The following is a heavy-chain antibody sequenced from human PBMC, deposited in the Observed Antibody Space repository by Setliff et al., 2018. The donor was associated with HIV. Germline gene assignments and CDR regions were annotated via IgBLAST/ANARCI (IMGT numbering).Heavy chain of an antibody. CDR3: ARYDVWSGYESDY. CDR2: LDLAESEI. J-gene: IGHJ4*02. CDR1: VYTFIELS. D-gene: IGHD3-3*01. Sequence: EASVNVSRLGSVYTFIELSRHWLRPPPGKGIGWMGGLDLAESEITYAQKFQGRVTMTTEKSARTGYMELRNLSSDDTAVYYCARYDVWSGYESDYWGQGTLVTVSS. V-gene: IGHV1-24*01.